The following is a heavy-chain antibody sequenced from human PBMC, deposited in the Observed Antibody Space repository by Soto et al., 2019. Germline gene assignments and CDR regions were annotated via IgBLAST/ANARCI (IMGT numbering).Heavy chain of an antibody. Sequence: PGGSLRLSCAASGFTFSNYWMHWVRQAPGKGLEWVSHISGTGVYIHYADAVKGRFTISRDNAKSSVYLQMNSLRAEDTAVYYCAREGALKPFSSWGQGALVTVSS. CDR3: AREGALKPFSS. CDR1: GFTFSNYW. V-gene: IGHV3-21*01. J-gene: IGHJ5*02. CDR2: ISGTGVYI.